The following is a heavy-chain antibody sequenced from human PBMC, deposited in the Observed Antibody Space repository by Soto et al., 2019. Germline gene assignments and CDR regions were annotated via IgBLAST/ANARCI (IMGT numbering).Heavy chain of an antibody. CDR2: ISASGGTT. V-gene: IGHV3-23*01. D-gene: IGHD3-22*01. CDR1: GFTFRSYA. J-gene: IGHJ6*02. Sequence: EVQLLESGGRLVQPGGSLRLSCAASGFTFRSYAMNWVRQAPGKGLEWVSAISASGGTTYYADSVKGRFTISRDNSKNTLYLQMNILRSEDTAVYYCAKDLGNYYYDSSGYSSYGMDVWGQGTTVTVSS. CDR3: AKDLGNYYYDSSGYSSYGMDV.